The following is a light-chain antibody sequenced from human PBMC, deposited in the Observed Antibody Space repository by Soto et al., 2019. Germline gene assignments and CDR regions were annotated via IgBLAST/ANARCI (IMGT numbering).Light chain of an antibody. CDR2: AAS. CDR1: QDIRND. V-gene: IGKV1-6*01. CDR3: LQDHNYPWT. J-gene: IGKJ1*01. Sequence: AIQMTQSPSSLSASIGDRVTITCRASQDIRNDLGWYQEKPGQAPKLLIYAASNLQSGVPSRFSGSGSGTDFTLTISSLQPEDFATYYCLQDHNYPWTFGHGTKVEV.